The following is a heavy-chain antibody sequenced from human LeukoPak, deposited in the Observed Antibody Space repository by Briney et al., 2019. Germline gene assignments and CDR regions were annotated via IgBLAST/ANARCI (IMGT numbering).Heavy chain of an antibody. CDR2: IYTSGST. Sequence: SETLSLTCTVSGGSMSSCYWSWIRQPAGKGLEWIGRIYTSGSTNYNPSLKSRVTMSVDTSKNQFSLKLTSVTAADTAVYYCARTTLGYSYGLQDYWGQGTLVTVSS. CDR3: ARTTLGYSYGLQDY. V-gene: IGHV4-4*07. J-gene: IGHJ4*02. CDR1: GGSMSSCY. D-gene: IGHD5-18*01.